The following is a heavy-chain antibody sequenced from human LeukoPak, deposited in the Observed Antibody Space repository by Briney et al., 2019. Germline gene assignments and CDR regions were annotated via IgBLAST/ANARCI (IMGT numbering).Heavy chain of an antibody. Sequence: ASVKVSCKASGFRFPNYGVTWVRQAPGQGLEWMAWISAYDGHTKYKQKFQDRVSMTRDTSTTTAYMELRSLTSDDTAVYYCARACRCDWREAFDYWGQGTLVTVSS. CDR3: ARACRCDWREAFDY. CDR1: GFRFPNYG. D-gene: IGHD3-9*01. V-gene: IGHV1-18*01. CDR2: ISAYDGHT. J-gene: IGHJ4*02.